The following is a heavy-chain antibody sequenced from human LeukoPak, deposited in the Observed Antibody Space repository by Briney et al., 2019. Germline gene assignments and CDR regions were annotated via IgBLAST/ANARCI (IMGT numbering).Heavy chain of an antibody. CDR3: AKSSGLGCSSTSCYGDFDY. D-gene: IGHD2-2*01. Sequence: GGSLRLSCAASGFTFSSYAMSWVRQAPGKGLEWVSAISGSGGSTYYADSVKGRFTISRDNSKNTLYLQMNSLRAEDTAVYYCAKSSGLGCSSTSCYGDFDYWGQGTLVTVSS. V-gene: IGHV3-23*01. CDR1: GFTFSSYA. CDR2: ISGSGGST. J-gene: IGHJ4*02.